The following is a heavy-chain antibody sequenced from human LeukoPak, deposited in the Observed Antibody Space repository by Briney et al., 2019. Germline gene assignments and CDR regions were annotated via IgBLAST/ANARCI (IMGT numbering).Heavy chain of an antibody. J-gene: IGHJ4*02. CDR1: GYTFTGYY. CDR2: INPHSGGT. V-gene: IGHV1-2*02. D-gene: IGHD3-10*01. Sequence: ASVKVSCKASGYTFTGYYMHWVRQAPGQGLEWMGWINPHSGGTNYAQKFQGRVTMTRDTSISTAYMELGSLRSDDTAMYYCAKRFERTYYFDYWGQGTLVTVSS. CDR3: AKRFERTYYFDY.